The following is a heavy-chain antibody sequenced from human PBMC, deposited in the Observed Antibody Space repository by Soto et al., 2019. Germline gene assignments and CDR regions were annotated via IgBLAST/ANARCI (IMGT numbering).Heavy chain of an antibody. CDR3: ARDLYYGSGGYRWFDP. CDR2: ISAYNGNS. Sequence: ASVKVSCKASGYTFTTYGISWVRQAPGQGLEWMGWISAYNGNSNYAQNLQGRVTMTTDTSTSTAYMELRSLRSDDTAVYYCARDLYYGSGGYRWFDPWGQGTLVTVSS. J-gene: IGHJ5*02. V-gene: IGHV1-18*04. D-gene: IGHD3-10*01. CDR1: GYTFTTYG.